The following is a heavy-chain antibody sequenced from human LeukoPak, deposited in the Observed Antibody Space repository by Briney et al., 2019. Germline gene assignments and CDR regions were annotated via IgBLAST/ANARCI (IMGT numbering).Heavy chain of an antibody. CDR3: AGVPFGYSSGWYSFDY. CDR2: INAGNGNT. CDR1: GYTFTSYA. V-gene: IGHV1-3*01. D-gene: IGHD6-19*01. J-gene: IGHJ4*02. Sequence: ASVKVSCKASGYTFTSYAMHWVRQAPGQRLEWMGWINAGNGNTKYSQKFQGRVTITRDTSASTAYMELSSLRSEDTAVYYCAGVPFGYSSGWYSFDYWGQGTLVTVSS.